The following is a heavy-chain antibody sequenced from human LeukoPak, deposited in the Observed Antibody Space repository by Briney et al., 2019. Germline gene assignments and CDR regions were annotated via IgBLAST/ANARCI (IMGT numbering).Heavy chain of an antibody. CDR2: TVSEIDGGTT. CDR1: GFTFNYAW. CDR3: TTDEDWNYARKDV. D-gene: IGHD1-7*01. Sequence: GGSLRLSCVASGFTFNYAWMSWVRQVPGKGLEWVGQTVSEIDGGTTDYATPVKGRFTISRDDSKSTLYLQMNSLKIEDTAVYYCTTDEDWNYARKDVWGQGATVIVSS. V-gene: IGHV3-15*04. J-gene: IGHJ6*02.